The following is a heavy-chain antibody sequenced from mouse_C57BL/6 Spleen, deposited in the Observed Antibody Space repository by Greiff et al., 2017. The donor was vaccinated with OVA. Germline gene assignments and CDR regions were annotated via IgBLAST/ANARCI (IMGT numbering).Heavy chain of an antibody. CDR1: GYAFSSSW. CDR2: IYPGDGDT. J-gene: IGHJ1*03. D-gene: IGHD1-1*02. Sequence: QVQLQQSGPELVKPGASVKISCKASGYAFSSSWMNWVKQRPGKGLEWIGRIYPGDGDTNYNGKVKGKATLTADKSSSTAYMQLSSLTSEDSAVYCCAGGGYYWYCDVWGTGTTVTVSS. CDR3: AGGGYYWYCDV. V-gene: IGHV1-82*01.